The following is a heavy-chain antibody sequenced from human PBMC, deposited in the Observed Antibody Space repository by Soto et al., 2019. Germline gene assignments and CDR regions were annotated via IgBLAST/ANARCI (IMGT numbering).Heavy chain of an antibody. V-gene: IGHV1-8*01. Sequence: QVQLVQSGAEVKRPGASVKVSCKASGYTFSSYNIYWVRQASGQGLEWMGWINPNSGDTGYAHNYLGRVTMTRDPAIRTAYMELTSLKSDDTAVYYCARGGRYLEWFPWFDPWGQGTLVTVSS. CDR2: INPNSGDT. CDR1: GYTFSSYN. J-gene: IGHJ5*02. CDR3: ARGGRYLEWFPWFDP. D-gene: IGHD3-3*01.